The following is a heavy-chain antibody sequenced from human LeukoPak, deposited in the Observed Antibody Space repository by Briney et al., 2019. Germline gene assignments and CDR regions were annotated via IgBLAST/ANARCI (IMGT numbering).Heavy chain of an antibody. D-gene: IGHD2-2*01. CDR1: GYTFTGYY. CDR3: ARGKVVPAAMLGYYYYGMDV. CDR2: INPNSGGT. V-gene: IGHV1-2*04. J-gene: IGHJ6*02. Sequence: ASVKVSCKASGYTFTGYYMHWVRQAPGQGLEWMGWINPNSGGTNYAQKFQGWVTMTRDTSISTAYMELSRLRSDDTAVYYCARGKVVPAAMLGYYYYGMDVWGQGTTVTVSS.